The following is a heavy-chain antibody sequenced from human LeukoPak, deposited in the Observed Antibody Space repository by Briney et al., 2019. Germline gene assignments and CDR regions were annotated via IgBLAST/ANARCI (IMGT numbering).Heavy chain of an antibody. D-gene: IGHD6-19*01. Sequence: RLGGSLRLSCAASGFTFSTYAMSWVRQAPGKGLEWVSAISGSGGSTYYADSVKGRFTISRDTSKNTLYLQMNSLRADDTAVYYCAKGRPYSSGWYDYFDSWGQGTLVTVSS. CDR2: ISGSGGST. CDR1: GFTFSTYA. CDR3: AKGRPYSSGWYDYFDS. J-gene: IGHJ4*02. V-gene: IGHV3-23*01.